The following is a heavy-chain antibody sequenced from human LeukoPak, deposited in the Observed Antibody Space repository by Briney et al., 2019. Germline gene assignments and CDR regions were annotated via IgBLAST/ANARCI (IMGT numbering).Heavy chain of an antibody. Sequence: PGGSLRLSCAASGFTFSNYAMSWVRQAPGEGLEWVSTISGSGSSTYYADSVKGRFTISRDNSKNTLYLQMNSLRAEDTAVYYCAKDHGGAMIVVLISFFDYWGQGTLVTVSS. J-gene: IGHJ4*02. V-gene: IGHV3-23*01. CDR3: AKDHGGAMIVVLISFFDY. CDR1: GFTFSNYA. D-gene: IGHD3-22*01. CDR2: ISGSGSST.